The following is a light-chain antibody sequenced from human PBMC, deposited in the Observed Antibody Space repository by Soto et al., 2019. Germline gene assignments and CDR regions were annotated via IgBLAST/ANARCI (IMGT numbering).Light chain of an antibody. J-gene: IGKJ4*01. V-gene: IGKV1-39*01. CDR2: AAY. CDR1: QSISSY. Sequence: DIQMTQSPSSLSASVGDRVTITCRASQSISSYLNWYQQKPGKAPKLLIYAAYSLQSGVPSRFSGSGSGTDFTLTIRSLQCEDFPTYYFQQSYGTPLTFGGGTKVEIK. CDR3: QQSYGTPLT.